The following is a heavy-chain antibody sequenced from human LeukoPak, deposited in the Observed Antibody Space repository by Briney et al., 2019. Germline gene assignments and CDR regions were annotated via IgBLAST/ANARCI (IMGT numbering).Heavy chain of an antibody. CDR1: GYTFTGYY. Sequence: ASVKVSCKASGYTFTGYYMHWVRQAPGKGLEWMGGFDPEDGETIYAQKFQGRVTMTRDTSISTAYMELSRLRSDDTAVYYCARVPYSYDFWSGYTYYFDYWGQGTLVTVSS. D-gene: IGHD3-3*01. J-gene: IGHJ4*02. V-gene: IGHV1-2*02. CDR2: FDPEDGET. CDR3: ARVPYSYDFWSGYTYYFDY.